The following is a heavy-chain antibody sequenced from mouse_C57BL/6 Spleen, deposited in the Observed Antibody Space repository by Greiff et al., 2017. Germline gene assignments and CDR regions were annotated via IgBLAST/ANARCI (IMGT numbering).Heavy chain of an antibody. V-gene: IGHV1-80*01. CDR3: ARWGPHTGYFDY. D-gene: IGHD1-1*01. CDR1: GYAFSSYW. CDR2: IYPGDGDT. Sequence: QVHVKQSGAELVKPGASVKISCKASGYAFSSYWMNWVKQRPGKGLEWIGQIYPGDGDTNYNGKFKGKATLTADKSSSTAYMQLSSLTSEDSAVYFCARWGPHTGYFDYWGQGTTLTVSS. J-gene: IGHJ2*01.